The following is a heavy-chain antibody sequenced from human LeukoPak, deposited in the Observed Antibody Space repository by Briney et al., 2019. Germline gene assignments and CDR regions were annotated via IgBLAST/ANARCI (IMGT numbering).Heavy chain of an antibody. D-gene: IGHD3-10*01. J-gene: IGHJ4*02. CDR2: VDPEDGET. CDR1: GYTFTDYY. CDR3: AKGAGGFGELGFDY. Sequence: ASVKVSCKASGYTFTDYYMHWVQQAPGKGLEWMGRVDPEDGETIYAEKFQGRVTITADTSTDTAYMELSSLRSEDTAVYYCAKGAGGFGELGFDYWGQGTLVTVSS. V-gene: IGHV1-69-2*01.